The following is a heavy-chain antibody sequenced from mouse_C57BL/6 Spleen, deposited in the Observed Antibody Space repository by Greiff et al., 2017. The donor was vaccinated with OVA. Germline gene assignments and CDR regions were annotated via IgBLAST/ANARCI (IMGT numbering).Heavy chain of an antibody. V-gene: IGHV3-6*01. J-gene: IGHJ3*01. CDR3: AREGYSNSFAY. CDR1: GYSITSGYY. Sequence: EVKLVESGPGLVKPSQSLSLTCSVTGYSITSGYYWNWIRQFPGNKLEWMGYISYDGSNNYNPSLKNRISITRDTSKNQFFLKLNSVTTEDTATYYCAREGYSNSFAYWGQGTLVTVSA. CDR2: ISYDGSN. D-gene: IGHD2-5*01.